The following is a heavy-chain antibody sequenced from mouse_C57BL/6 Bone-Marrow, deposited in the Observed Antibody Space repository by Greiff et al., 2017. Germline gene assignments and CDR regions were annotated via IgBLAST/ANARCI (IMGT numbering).Heavy chain of an antibody. Sequence: QVQLQQSGAELARPGASVKLSCKASGYTFTSYGISWVKQRTGQGLEWIGEIYPRSGNTYYNEKFKGKATLTADKSSSTAYMELRSLTSDDSAVYFCARSLRRSYAMDYWGQGTSVTVSS. D-gene: IGHD2-12*01. V-gene: IGHV1-81*01. CDR2: IYPRSGNT. CDR3: ARSLRRSYAMDY. J-gene: IGHJ4*01. CDR1: GYTFTSYG.